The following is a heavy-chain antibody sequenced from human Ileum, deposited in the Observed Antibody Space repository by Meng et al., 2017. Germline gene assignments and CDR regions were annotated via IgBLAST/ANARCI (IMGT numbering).Heavy chain of an antibody. CDR1: GTW. V-gene: IGHV4-4*02. D-gene: IGHD3-22*01. Sequence: GQVQEPGPRLVRPSGTLSLTCAVSGTWWSWVRQPPGKGLEWIGEIFQSGRTNYNPSLKSRVTISIDKSKSQISLQLSAVTAADTAVYSCATSNDRDVYYLGYWGQGTLVTVSS. J-gene: IGHJ4*02. CDR2: IFQSGRT. CDR3: ATSNDRDVYYLGY.